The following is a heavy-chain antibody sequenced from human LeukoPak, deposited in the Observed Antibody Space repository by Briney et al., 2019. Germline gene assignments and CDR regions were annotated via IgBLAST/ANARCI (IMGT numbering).Heavy chain of an antibody. CDR3: ARGVRRGPQYYFDY. D-gene: IGHD4-11*01. V-gene: IGHV3-7*01. J-gene: IGHJ4*02. Sequence: PGGSLRLSCAASGLTFSSYWMSWVRQAPGKGLEWVANIKQDGSEKYYVDSVKGRFTISRDNAKNSLYLQMNSLRAEDTAVYYCARGVRRGPQYYFDYWGQGTLVTVSS. CDR2: IKQDGSEK. CDR1: GLTFSSYW.